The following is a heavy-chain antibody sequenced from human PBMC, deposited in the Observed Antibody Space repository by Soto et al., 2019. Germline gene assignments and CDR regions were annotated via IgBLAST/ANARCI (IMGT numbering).Heavy chain of an antibody. CDR1: GYSYTSYW. D-gene: IGHD3-10*01. V-gene: IGHV5-51*07. Sequence: AAEKISGKGSGYSYTSYWIGSVHQMPGKGLEWMGIIYPGDSDTRYSPSFQGQVTISADKSISTAYLQWSSLKASDTAMYYCAGGGVRGVITRTRDYYGMDVWGQGTTVTVSS. CDR3: AGGGVRGVITRTRDYYGMDV. CDR2: IYPGDSDT. J-gene: IGHJ6*02.